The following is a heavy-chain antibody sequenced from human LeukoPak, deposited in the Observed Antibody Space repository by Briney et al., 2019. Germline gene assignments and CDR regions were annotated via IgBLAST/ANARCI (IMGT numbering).Heavy chain of an antibody. Sequence: GGSLRLSCAASGFTFSSYAMSWVRQAPGKGLEWVSSISSSSSYIYYADSVKGRFTISRENAKNSLYLQMNSLRAEDTAVYYCARVPRVIPRDYWGQGTLVTVSS. CDR3: ARVPRVIPRDY. CDR1: GFTFSSYA. V-gene: IGHV3-21*01. D-gene: IGHD3-10*01. J-gene: IGHJ4*02. CDR2: ISSSSSYI.